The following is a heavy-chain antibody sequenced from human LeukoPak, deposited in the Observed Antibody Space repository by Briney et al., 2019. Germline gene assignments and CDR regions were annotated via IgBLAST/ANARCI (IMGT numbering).Heavy chain of an antibody. CDR3: ARGGQQLVGGYFDY. CDR2: INHSGST. Sequence: PSETLSLTCAVYGGSFSGYYWSWIRQPPGKGLEWIGEINHSGSTNYNPSLKSRVTISVDTSKNQFSLKLSSVTAADTAVYYCARGGQQLVGGYFDYWGQGTLVTVSS. CDR1: GGSFSGYY. J-gene: IGHJ4*02. V-gene: IGHV4-34*01. D-gene: IGHD6-13*01.